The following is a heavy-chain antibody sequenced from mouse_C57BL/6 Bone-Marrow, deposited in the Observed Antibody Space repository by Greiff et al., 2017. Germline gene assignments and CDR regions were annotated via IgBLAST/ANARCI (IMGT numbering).Heavy chain of an antibody. J-gene: IGHJ3*01. D-gene: IGHD2-1*01. V-gene: IGHV3-6*01. CDR2: ISYDGSN. CDR3: ARGGKRFAY. Sequence: EVQLQESGPGLVKPSQSLSLTCSVTGYSITSGYYWNWIRQFPGNKLEWMGYISYDGSNNYNPSLKNRISITRYTSKNQFFLKLNSVTTEDTATYYCARGGKRFAYWGQGTLVTVSA. CDR1: GYSITSGYY.